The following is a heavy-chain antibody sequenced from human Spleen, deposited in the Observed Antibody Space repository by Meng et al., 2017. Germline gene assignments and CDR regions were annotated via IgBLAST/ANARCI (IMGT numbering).Heavy chain of an antibody. CDR2: INPKSGDT. V-gene: IGHV1-2*06. J-gene: IGHJ4*02. CDR3: ARDEDISAAGKLFGDY. D-gene: IGHD6-25*01. CDR1: GYKFPDYY. Sequence: QVPLGQAWAEWKKPWSSVKVSCKPAGYKFPDYYIHWVRRAPGQGLEWMGRINPKSGDTHYAQKFQARVTMTGDTSISTAYMELSGLRSDDTAMYYCARDEDISAAGKLFGDYWGQGTLVTVSS.